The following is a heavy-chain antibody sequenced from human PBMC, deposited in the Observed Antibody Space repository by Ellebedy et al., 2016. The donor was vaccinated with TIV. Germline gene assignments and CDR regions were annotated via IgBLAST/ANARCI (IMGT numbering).Heavy chain of an antibody. V-gene: IGHV3-23*01. D-gene: IGHD3-3*01. CDR2: ISPTGGST. CDR1: GFTFSTYA. Sequence: GESLKISXAASGFTFSTYAMNWLRQVPGKGLEWVSAISPTGGSTYYADSVKGRFTISRDNSNNTLYLHMNSLRAEDTAVYYCAGDRAHDFWSGPPNWFNPWGQGTLVTVSS. CDR3: AGDRAHDFWSGPPNWFNP. J-gene: IGHJ5*01.